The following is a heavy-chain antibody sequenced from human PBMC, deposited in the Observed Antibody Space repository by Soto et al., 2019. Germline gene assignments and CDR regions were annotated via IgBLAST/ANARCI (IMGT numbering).Heavy chain of an antibody. J-gene: IGHJ6*02. Sequence: LRLSCAASGFTFSSYAMSWVRQAPGKGLEWVSAISGSGGSTYYADSVKGRFTISRDNSKNTLYLQMNSLRAEDTAVYYCAKDGYYYGSGSFPYGMDVWGQGTTVTVSS. CDR2: ISGSGGST. V-gene: IGHV3-23*01. CDR3: AKDGYYYGSGSFPYGMDV. D-gene: IGHD3-10*01. CDR1: GFTFSSYA.